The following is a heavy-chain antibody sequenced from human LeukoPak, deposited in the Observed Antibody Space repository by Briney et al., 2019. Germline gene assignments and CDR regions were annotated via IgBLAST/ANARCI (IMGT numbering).Heavy chain of an antibody. D-gene: IGHD4/OR15-4a*01. CDR3: ASDLTKRAFDY. Sequence: ASVKVSCKASGYTFTGYYMHWVRQAPGQGLEWMGRINPNSGGTNYAQKFQGRVTMTRDTSISTAYMELSSLRSDVTAVYYCASDLTKRAFDYWGQGTLVTVSS. V-gene: IGHV1-2*06. CDR1: GYTFTGYY. J-gene: IGHJ4*02. CDR2: INPNSGGT.